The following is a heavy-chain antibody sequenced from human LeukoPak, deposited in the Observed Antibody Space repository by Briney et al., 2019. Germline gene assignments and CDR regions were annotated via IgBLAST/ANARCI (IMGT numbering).Heavy chain of an antibody. D-gene: IGHD3-9*01. CDR3: ARVLTAWSLDY. J-gene: IGHJ4*02. Sequence: SETLSLTCTVSGGPLSSSSYYWGWIRQPPGKGLEWIGYIYYTGSTNYNPSLRSRVSISLDTSKNQFSLKLSSLTAADTAVYYCARVLTAWSLDYWGQGILVTVSS. V-gene: IGHV4-61*01. CDR1: GGPLSSSSYY. CDR2: IYYTGST.